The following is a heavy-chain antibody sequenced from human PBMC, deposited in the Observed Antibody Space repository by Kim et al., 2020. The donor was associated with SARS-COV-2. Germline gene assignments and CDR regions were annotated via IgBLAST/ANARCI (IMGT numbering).Heavy chain of an antibody. CDR3: ARDVAAAGTSWSVGY. CDR2: IYHSGST. V-gene: IGHV4-4*02. D-gene: IGHD6-13*01. J-gene: IGHJ4*02. CDR1: GGSISSSNW. Sequence: SETLSLTCAVSGGSISSSNWWSWVRQPPGKGLEWIGEIYHSGSTNYNPSLKSRVTISVDKSKNQFSLKLSSVTAADTAVYYCARDVAAAGTSWSVGYWGQGTLVTVSS.